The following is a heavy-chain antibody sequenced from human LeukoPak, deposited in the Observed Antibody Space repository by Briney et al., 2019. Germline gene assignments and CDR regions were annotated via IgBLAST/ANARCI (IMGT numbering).Heavy chain of an antibody. CDR3: ARIMRVDYGTYYFDY. Sequence: GGSLRLSCAASGFTFSDHYIDWIRQAPGKGLEWVGRARNRRNGYSTQYAASVKGRFTFSRDDSENTVYLQMNSLKTEDTAVYFCARIMRVDYGTYYFDYWGPGTLVTVSS. J-gene: IGHJ4*02. CDR1: GFTFSDHY. CDR2: ARNRRNGYST. V-gene: IGHV3-72*01. D-gene: IGHD4/OR15-4a*01.